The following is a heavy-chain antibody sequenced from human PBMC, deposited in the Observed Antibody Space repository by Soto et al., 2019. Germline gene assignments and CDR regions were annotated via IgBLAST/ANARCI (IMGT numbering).Heavy chain of an antibody. D-gene: IGHD3-10*01. CDR3: ARHGENYYGMDV. V-gene: IGHV4-39*01. Sequence: QLQLQESGPGLVKPSETLSLTCTVSGGSISSSSYYWGWIRQPPGKGLEWIGSIYYSGSTYYNPSLKSRVTISVDTSKNQFSLKLSSVTAADTAVYYCARHGENYYGMDVWGQGTTVTVSS. CDR1: GGSISSSSYY. J-gene: IGHJ6*02. CDR2: IYYSGST.